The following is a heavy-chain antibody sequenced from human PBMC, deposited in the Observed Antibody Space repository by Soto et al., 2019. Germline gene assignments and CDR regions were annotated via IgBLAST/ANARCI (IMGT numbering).Heavy chain of an antibody. CDR1: GYTFSSYA. J-gene: IGHJ6*02. Sequence: QVQLVQSGAEVKKPGASVKVSCTASGYTFSSYAISWVRQAPGQGLEWMGGIIPIFGTANYAQKFQGRVTITADESTSTAYMELSSLRSEDTAVYYCARDRGTAAGTGYYYGMDVWGQGTTVTVSS. CDR3: ARDRGTAAGTGYYYGMDV. V-gene: IGHV1-69*01. D-gene: IGHD6-13*01. CDR2: IIPIFGTA.